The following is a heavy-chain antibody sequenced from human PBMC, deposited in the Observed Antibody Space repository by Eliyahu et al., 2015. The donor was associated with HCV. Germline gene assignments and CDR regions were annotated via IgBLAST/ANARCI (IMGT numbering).Heavy chain of an antibody. J-gene: IGHJ1*01. Sequence: QVQLEQSGAEVKKPGSSVKVXCXXSGGTFRTLSINWVRXAPXQGLEWMGRILPVFGSSNYAQKFQGRVSITADESTATAYLELNSLTSDDTAIFYCATVRASVTHRAEYFQHWGQGTLVTVS. CDR3: ATVRASVTHRAEYFQH. D-gene: IGHD5/OR15-5a*01. CDR2: ILPVFGSS. CDR1: GGTFRTLS. V-gene: IGHV1-69*01.